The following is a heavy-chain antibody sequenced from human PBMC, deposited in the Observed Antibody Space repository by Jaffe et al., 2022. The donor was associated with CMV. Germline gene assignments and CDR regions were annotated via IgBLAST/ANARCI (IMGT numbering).Heavy chain of an antibody. CDR1: GFTFSSYG. Sequence: QVQLVESGGGVVQPGRSLRLSCAASGFTFSSYGMHWVRQAPGKGLEWVAVIWYDGSNKYYADSVKGRFTISRDNSKNTLYLQMNSLRAEDTAVYYCARASPAAAGPGRFDYWGQGTLVTVSS. CDR3: ARASPAAAGPGRFDY. V-gene: IGHV3-33*08. J-gene: IGHJ4*02. D-gene: IGHD6-13*01. CDR2: IWYDGSNK.